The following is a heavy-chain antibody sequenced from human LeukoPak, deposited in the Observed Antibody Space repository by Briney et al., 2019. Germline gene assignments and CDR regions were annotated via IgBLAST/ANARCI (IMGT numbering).Heavy chain of an antibody. D-gene: IGHD2-15*01. V-gene: IGHV4-39*01. J-gene: IGHJ6*02. Sequence: SETLSLTCTVSGGSISSSSHYWGWIRQPPGKGLEWIGSIYYSGSTYYNPSLKSRVTISVDTSKNQFSLKLSSVTAADTAVYYCARRSTRGSSYYYGMDVWGQGTTVTVSS. CDR1: GGSISSSSHY. CDR2: IYYSGST. CDR3: ARRSTRGSSYYYGMDV.